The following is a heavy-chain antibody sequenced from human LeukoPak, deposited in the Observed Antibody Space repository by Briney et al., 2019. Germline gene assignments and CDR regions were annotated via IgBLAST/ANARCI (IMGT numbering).Heavy chain of an antibody. CDR1: GGTFSGYY. CDR3: ARHLSGTTTAHYFDY. J-gene: IGHJ4*02. V-gene: IGHV4-34*01. CDR2: SNDSGGT. Sequence: SEALSLTCAVYGGTFSGYYWSWIRPPPGKRLAWVGESNDSGGTNYNPSLKSRVTISVDTSKNQFSLKLSSVTAADTAVYYCARHLSGTTTAHYFDYWGQGILVTVSS. D-gene: IGHD1-1*01.